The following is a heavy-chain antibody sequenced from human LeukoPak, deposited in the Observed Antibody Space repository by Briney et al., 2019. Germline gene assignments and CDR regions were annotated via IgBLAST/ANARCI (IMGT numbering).Heavy chain of an antibody. CDR1: GDSVSNKAFT. Sequence: SQTLSLTCAISGDSVSNKAFTWNSIRQSPSSGLEWLGRTYYRSNWYNDYAVSVRSRITINPDTSKNQFSLHLNSVISDDTAIYYCARDRLEAAGGTSWFDPWGQGTLVTVSS. CDR3: ARDRLEAAGGTSWFDP. V-gene: IGHV6-1*01. D-gene: IGHD6-13*01. CDR2: TYYRSNWYN. J-gene: IGHJ5*02.